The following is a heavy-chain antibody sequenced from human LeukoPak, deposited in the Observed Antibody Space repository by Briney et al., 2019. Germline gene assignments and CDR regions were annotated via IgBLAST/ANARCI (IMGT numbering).Heavy chain of an antibody. D-gene: IGHD1-26*01. CDR1: GFTFRSYA. Sequence: GGSLRLSCAASGFTFRSYAMTWVRQAPGKGLEWVSAISTSGGSTYYADSVKGRFTISRDNSQNTLYLQMNSLRDEDTAVYYCAKAPSGSSREGMDVWGRGITVTVSS. CDR2: ISTSGGST. CDR3: AKAPSGSSREGMDV. V-gene: IGHV3-23*01. J-gene: IGHJ6*02.